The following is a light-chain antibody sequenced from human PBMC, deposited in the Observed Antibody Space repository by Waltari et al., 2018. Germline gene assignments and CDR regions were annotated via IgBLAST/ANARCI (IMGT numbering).Light chain of an antibody. J-gene: IGKJ1*01. Sequence: AIQMTQSPSSLSASVGDRVIITCRASQDIGNDLAWFQQKPGKAPMLLIYAAATLQSGVPSRFSGSGSVTDFTLTVSSLQPEDFATYYCLQDFSYPLTFGQGTRVDIK. CDR3: LQDFSYPLT. CDR2: AAA. V-gene: IGKV1-6*01. CDR1: QDIGND.